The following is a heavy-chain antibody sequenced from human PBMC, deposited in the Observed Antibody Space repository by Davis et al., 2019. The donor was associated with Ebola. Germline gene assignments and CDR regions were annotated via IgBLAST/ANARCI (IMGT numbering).Heavy chain of an antibody. V-gene: IGHV3-23*01. J-gene: IGHJ4*01. CDR1: GFLFSSYA. D-gene: IGHD3-10*01. CDR2: ISASGGAT. CDR3: AKDLTSYYGSGDFFDY. Sequence: PGGSLRLSCAASGFLFSSYAMSWVRQAPGRGLEWVSSISASGGATFYADSVKGRIVMSRDNSNDTLYLRMNNLRAEDTAIYYCAKDLTSYYGSGDFFDYWGQAPWSPSPQ.